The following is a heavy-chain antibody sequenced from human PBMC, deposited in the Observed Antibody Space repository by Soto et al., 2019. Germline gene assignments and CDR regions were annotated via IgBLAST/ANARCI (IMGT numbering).Heavy chain of an antibody. D-gene: IGHD3-22*01. CDR3: ARNSGIHPYYDSSGYADALDI. V-gene: IGHV5-51*01. J-gene: IGHJ3*02. CDR2: IYPGDSDA. CDR1: GYSFPTYW. Sequence: GESLKISCKGSGYSFPTYWLAWVRQMPGKGLEWMGIIYPGDSDARYSPSFQGQVTMSADKSINTAYLQWSSLKASDTATYFCARNSGIHPYYDSSGYADALDILGHGTMVTVSS.